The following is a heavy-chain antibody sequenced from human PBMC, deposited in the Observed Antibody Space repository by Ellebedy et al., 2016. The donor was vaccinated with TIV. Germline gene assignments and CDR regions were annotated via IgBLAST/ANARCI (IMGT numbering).Heavy chain of an antibody. CDR1: GYTLTDLS. Sequence: ASVKVSCKVSGYTLTDLSMHWVRQAPGKGLEWMGGFDPEDGETIYAQKFQGRVTMTEDTSTDTAYMELSSLRSEDTAVYYCATRRVVGANYYYYGMDVWGQGTTVTVSS. D-gene: IGHD1-26*01. V-gene: IGHV1-24*01. CDR2: FDPEDGET. J-gene: IGHJ6*02. CDR3: ATRRVVGANYYYYGMDV.